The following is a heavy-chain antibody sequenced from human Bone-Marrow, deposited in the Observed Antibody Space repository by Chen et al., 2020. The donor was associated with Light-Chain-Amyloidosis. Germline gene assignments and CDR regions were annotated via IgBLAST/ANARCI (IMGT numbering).Heavy chain of an antibody. CDR1: GYTFPNYW. CDR3: ARRRDGYNFDY. J-gene: IGHJ4*02. V-gene: IGHV5-51*01. CDR2: IYPADSDA. Sequence: EVQLEQSGPEVKKPGESLKISCKGSGYTFPNYWIGWVRQMPGKGLEWMGVIYPADSDARYSPSFEGQVTISADKSITTAYLQWRSLKASDTAMYYRARRRDGYNFDYWGQGTLVTVSS. D-gene: IGHD5-12*01.